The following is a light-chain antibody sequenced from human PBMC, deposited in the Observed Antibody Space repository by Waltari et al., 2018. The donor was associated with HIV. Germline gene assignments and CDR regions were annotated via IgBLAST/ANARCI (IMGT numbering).Light chain of an antibody. V-gene: IGLV1-40*01. CDR2: GNT. Sequence: QSVLTQPPSVSGAPGQRVTISCTGSSSNIGAGYGVHWYQQLPGTAPKLLICGNTNRPSGIPDRFSGSKSDTSASLAITGLQAEDEADYYCQSYDSSLSVVVFGGGTKLTVL. J-gene: IGLJ2*01. CDR1: SSNIGAGYG. CDR3: QSYDSSLSVVV.